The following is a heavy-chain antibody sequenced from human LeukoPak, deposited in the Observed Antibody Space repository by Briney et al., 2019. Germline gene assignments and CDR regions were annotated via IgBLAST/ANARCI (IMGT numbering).Heavy chain of an antibody. Sequence: GASVKVSCKASGGTFSSYAISWVRQAPGQGLEWMGRIIPIFGTANYAQKFQGRVTITTDESTSTAYMELSSLRSEDTAVYYCARDLREGPFTADTAIHWEYWGQGTLVTVSS. V-gene: IGHV1-69*05. D-gene: IGHD5-18*01. CDR2: IIPIFGTA. CDR1: GGTFSSYA. J-gene: IGHJ4*02. CDR3: ARDLREGPFTADTAIHWEY.